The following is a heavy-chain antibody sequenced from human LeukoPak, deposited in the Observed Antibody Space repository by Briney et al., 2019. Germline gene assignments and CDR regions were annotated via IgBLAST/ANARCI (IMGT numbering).Heavy chain of an antibody. CDR3: ARHLPGYSSGWYQFDY. J-gene: IGHJ4*02. CDR2: ICTSGST. D-gene: IGHD6-19*01. CDR1: GGSISSYY. Sequence: SETLSLTCTVSGGSISSYYWSWIRQPPGKGLEWIGYICTSGSTNYNPSLKSRVTISVDTSKNQFSLKLSSVTAADTAVYYCARHLPGYSSGWYQFDYWGQGTLVTVSS. V-gene: IGHV4-4*09.